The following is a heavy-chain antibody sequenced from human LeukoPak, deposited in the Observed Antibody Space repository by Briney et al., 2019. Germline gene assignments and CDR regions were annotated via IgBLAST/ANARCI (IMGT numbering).Heavy chain of an antibody. J-gene: IGHJ4*02. CDR2: ISGRGDST. CDR3: ARDDRGWYYFDY. CDR1: GFTFSIYA. Sequence: GGSLRLSCAGSGFTFSIYAMTWVRQAPGKGLEWVSSISGRGDSTNYADSVKGRFTISRDNSKNTLYLQMNSLRAEDTAVYYCARDDRGWYYFDYWGQGTLVTVSS. D-gene: IGHD6-19*01. V-gene: IGHV3-23*01.